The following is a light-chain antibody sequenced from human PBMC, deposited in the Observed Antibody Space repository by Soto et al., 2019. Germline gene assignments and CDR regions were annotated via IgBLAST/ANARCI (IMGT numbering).Light chain of an antibody. Sequence: QSVLTQPPSASGTPGQRVTISCSGSSSNIGSNTVNWYQQLPGTAPKLLIYSNNQRPSGVPHRFSGTKSGTSASLAISGLQSEDEADYYCAAWDDRLNAVVFGGGTKLTVL. CDR2: SNN. CDR1: SSNIGSNT. CDR3: AAWDDRLNAVV. J-gene: IGLJ2*01. V-gene: IGLV1-44*01.